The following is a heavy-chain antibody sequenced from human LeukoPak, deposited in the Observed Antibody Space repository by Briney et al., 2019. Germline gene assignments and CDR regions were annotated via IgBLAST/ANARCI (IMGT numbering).Heavy chain of an antibody. D-gene: IGHD3-3*01. Sequence: PGGSLRLSCAASGFIFSSYSMNWVRQAPGKGLEWVSFISSSSSYIYYADSVKGRFTISRDNAKNSLYLQMNSLRAEDTAVYYCARDESGLYYFDYWGQGTLVTVSS. CDR2: ISSSSSYI. J-gene: IGHJ4*02. CDR3: ARDESGLYYFDY. CDR1: GFIFSSYS. V-gene: IGHV3-21*04.